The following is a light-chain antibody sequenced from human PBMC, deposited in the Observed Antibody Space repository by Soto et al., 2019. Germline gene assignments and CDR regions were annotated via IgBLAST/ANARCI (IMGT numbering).Light chain of an antibody. V-gene: IGKV3-20*01. CDR3: QQSGRT. Sequence: EIVLTQSPGTLSLSPGERATLSCTASQSVSSSYLAWYQQKPGQAPRLLIYGASSRATGIPDRFSGSGSGTDFTLTISRLEPEDFAVYYCQQSGRTFGQGTKVDIK. CDR2: GAS. CDR1: QSVSSSY. J-gene: IGKJ1*01.